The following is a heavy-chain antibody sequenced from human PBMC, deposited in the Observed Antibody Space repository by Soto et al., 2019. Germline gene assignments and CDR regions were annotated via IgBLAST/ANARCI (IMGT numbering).Heavy chain of an antibody. CDR1: GFTFSSYA. V-gene: IGHV3-23*01. Sequence: PGGSLRLSCAASGFTFSSYAMSWVRQAPGKGLEWVSAISGSGGSTYYADSVKGRFTISRDNSRNTLYLQMNSLRAEDTAVYYCAKDLLGYCSGASCYSGMDVWGQGTTVTVSS. CDR2: ISGSGGST. CDR3: AKDLLGYCSGASCYSGMDV. J-gene: IGHJ6*02. D-gene: IGHD2-15*01.